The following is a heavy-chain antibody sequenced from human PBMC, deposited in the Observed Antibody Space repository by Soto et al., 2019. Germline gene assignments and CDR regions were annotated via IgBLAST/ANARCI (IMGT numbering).Heavy chain of an antibody. J-gene: IGHJ6*02. CDR1: GGSISSSSYY. CDR2: IYYSGST. V-gene: IGHV4-39*01. CDR3: ASQSRQYYDFWSGWDYYYYGMDV. D-gene: IGHD3-3*01. Sequence: SETLSLTCTVSGGSISSSSYYWGWIRQPPGKGLEWIGSIYYSGSTYYNPSLKSRVTISVDTSKNQFSLKLSSVTAADTAVYYCASQSRQYYDFWSGWDYYYYGMDVWGQGTTVTVSS.